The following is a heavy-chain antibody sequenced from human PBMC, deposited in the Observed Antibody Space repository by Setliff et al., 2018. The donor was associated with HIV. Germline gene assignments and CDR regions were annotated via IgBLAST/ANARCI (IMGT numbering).Heavy chain of an antibody. D-gene: IGHD1-26*01. Sequence: PGGSLRLSCAASGFTFSTYWMHWVRQAPGKGLVWVSHINNDGRKTTYADSVKGRFTVSRDNAKNTLYLQMNSLRAEDTAVYYCAKWDLRWGQGTMVTVSS. J-gene: IGHJ3*01. CDR1: GFTFSTYW. CDR3: AKWDLR. CDR2: INNDGRKT. V-gene: IGHV3-74*03.